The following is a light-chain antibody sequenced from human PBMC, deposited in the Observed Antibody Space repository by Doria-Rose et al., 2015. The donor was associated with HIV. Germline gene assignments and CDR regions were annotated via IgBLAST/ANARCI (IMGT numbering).Light chain of an antibody. Sequence: LSLSPGERATLSCRASQSFSSTYLAWYQQKPGQAPSLLIYDGSTRATGIPDRFSASESGTDFTLTVNRLEPEDFALYYCHQYGTSWTFGQGTKVEI. J-gene: IGKJ1*01. CDR1: QSFSSTY. CDR2: DGS. V-gene: IGKV3-20*01. CDR3: HQYGTSWT.